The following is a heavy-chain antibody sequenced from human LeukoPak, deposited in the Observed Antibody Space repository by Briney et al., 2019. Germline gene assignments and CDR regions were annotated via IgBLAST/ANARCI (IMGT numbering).Heavy chain of an antibody. V-gene: IGHV3-33*06. Sequence: GGSLRLSCAASGFIFSSYGMHWVRQAPGKGLEWVAVAYHDEWPGNSKYYVDSVKGRFTVSRDNSKNTLSLQMNSLRAEDTAVYYCAKVFRKGGDFHLFDYWGQGTLVTVSS. D-gene: IGHD4-17*01. J-gene: IGHJ4*02. CDR1: GFIFSSYG. CDR3: AKVFRKGGDFHLFDY. CDR2: AYHDEWPGNSK.